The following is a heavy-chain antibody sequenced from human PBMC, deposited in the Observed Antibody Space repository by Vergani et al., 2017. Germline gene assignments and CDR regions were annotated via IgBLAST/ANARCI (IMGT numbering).Heavy chain of an antibody. CDR2: ISGSGVSA. D-gene: IGHD3-10*01. V-gene: IGHV3-23*01. Sequence: EVQLLESGGGLVQPGGSLRLTCAASEFTFSNYAMNWVRQAPGKGLEWVSGISGSGVSAYYTDSVTGRFTISRDNSKNMLFLQMNNLRTEDTAIYYCAKQYFVSGNYLFDYWGQGTLVTGSS. CDR1: EFTFSNYA. J-gene: IGHJ4*02. CDR3: AKQYFVSGNYLFDY.